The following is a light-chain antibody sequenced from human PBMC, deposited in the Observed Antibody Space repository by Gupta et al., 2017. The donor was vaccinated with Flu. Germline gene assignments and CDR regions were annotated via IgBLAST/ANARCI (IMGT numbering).Light chain of an antibody. Sequence: QSALTQPPSASGSPGQSVTISCTGTSSDVGGYNYVSWYLQHPGKAPILMIYEVTKRPSGVPDRFSGSKSGNTASLTVSGLQGEDEADYYCSSYAGNNNLIFGGGTKLTVL. CDR2: EVT. CDR1: SSDVGGYNY. CDR3: SSYAGNNNLI. V-gene: IGLV2-8*01. J-gene: IGLJ2*01.